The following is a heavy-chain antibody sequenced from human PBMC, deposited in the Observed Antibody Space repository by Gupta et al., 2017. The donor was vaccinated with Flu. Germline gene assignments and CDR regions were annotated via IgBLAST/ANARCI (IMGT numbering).Heavy chain of an antibody. CDR2: LNTSGGST. J-gene: IGHJ6*03. CDR3: ARSSDYYYYYMDV. Sequence: FTTYYIHWVRQAPGQGLEWMGILNTSGGSTTYAQKSQGRVTMTRDTSTGTVYMELSSLRSDDTAVYYCARSSDYYYYYMDVWGRGTTVTVSS. CDR1: FTTYY. D-gene: IGHD6-6*01. V-gene: IGHV1-46*01.